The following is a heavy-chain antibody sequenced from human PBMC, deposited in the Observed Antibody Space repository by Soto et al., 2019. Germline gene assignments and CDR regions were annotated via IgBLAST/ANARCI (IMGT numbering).Heavy chain of an antibody. Sequence: EVQLVESGGGLIQPGGSLRLSCAASGFAVSSKYMTWVHQAPGKGLEWVSVIYGGGTTYYADSVKGRFTISRDTSKNTWYLQMNSLRAEDTAVYYCVQTTGWPGFDFWGQGTLVTVSS. J-gene: IGHJ4*02. CDR1: GFAVSSKY. CDR2: IYGGGTT. V-gene: IGHV3-53*01. D-gene: IGHD6-19*01. CDR3: VQTTGWPGFDF.